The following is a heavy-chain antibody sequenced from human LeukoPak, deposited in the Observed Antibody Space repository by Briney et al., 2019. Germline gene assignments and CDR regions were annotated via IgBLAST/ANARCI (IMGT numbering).Heavy chain of an antibody. J-gene: IGHJ4*02. CDR3: ARASGYYGSGSPYVDN. CDR2: IYHRGST. V-gene: IGHV4-30-2*01. CDR1: GGSIRTGDYS. Sequence: SETLSLTCAVSGGSIRTGDYSWNWVRQPPGKGLEWIGYIYHRGSTYYAPSLKSRVTISVDRSKNQFSLKLTSVTAADTAVYYCARASGYYGSGSPYVDNWGQGTLVTVSS. D-gene: IGHD3-10*01.